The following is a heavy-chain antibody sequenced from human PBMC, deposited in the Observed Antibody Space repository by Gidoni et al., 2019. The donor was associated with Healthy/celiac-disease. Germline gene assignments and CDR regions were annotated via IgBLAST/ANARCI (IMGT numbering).Heavy chain of an antibody. CDR1: GFTFSRDW. V-gene: IGHV3-74*01. CDR3: ARAPPLYYDILTGSSGWMDV. Sequence: EVQLVESGGGLVQPGGSLRLCCAASGFTFSRDWRHWVRHAPGKGLVWVSRINRDGSSTSYADSVKGRFTISRDNAKNTLYLQMNSLRAEDTAVYYCARAPPLYYDILTGSSGWMDVWGQGTTVTVSS. J-gene: IGHJ6*02. D-gene: IGHD3-9*01. CDR2: INRDGSST.